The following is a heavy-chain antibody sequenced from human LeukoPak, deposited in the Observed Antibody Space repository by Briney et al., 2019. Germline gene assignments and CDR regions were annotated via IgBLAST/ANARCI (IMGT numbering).Heavy chain of an antibody. D-gene: IGHD2-2*01. CDR1: GFTFSSYS. Sequence: GGSLRLSCAASGFTFSSYSMNWVRQAPGKGLEWVSYISSPSSTIYYADSVKGRFTISRDNAKSSLYLQMNSLRAEDTAVYYCARGLRSYCSSTSCQEFGYYFDYWGQGTLVTVSS. CDR2: ISSPSSTI. CDR3: ARGLRSYCSSTSCQEFGYYFDY. J-gene: IGHJ4*02. V-gene: IGHV3-48*01.